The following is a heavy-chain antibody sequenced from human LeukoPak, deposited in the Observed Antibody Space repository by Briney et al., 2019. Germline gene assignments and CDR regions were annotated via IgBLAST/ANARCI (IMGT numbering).Heavy chain of an antibody. CDR3: ATHLGYCSSTSCFSENWFDP. V-gene: IGHV1-69*13. Sequence: SVKVSCKASGGTFSSYAISWVRQAPGQGLEWMGGIIPIFCGANYAQKFQGRVTISADESTSTAYMELSSLRSEDTAVYYCATHLGYCSSTSCFSENWFDPWGQGTLVTVSS. D-gene: IGHD2-2*01. CDR1: GGTFSSYA. CDR2: IIPIFCGA. J-gene: IGHJ5*02.